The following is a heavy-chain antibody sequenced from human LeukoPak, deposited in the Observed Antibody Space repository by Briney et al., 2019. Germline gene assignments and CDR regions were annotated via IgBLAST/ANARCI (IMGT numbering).Heavy chain of an antibody. J-gene: IGHJ4*02. Sequence: WVRQAPGKGLEWIGSIYYSGSTYYNPSLKSRVTISVDTSKNQFSLKLSSVTAADTAVYYCARDAATIFGVVIPYDYWGQGTLVTVSS. D-gene: IGHD3-3*01. V-gene: IGHV4-39*07. CDR3: ARDAATIFGVVIPYDY. CDR2: IYYSGST.